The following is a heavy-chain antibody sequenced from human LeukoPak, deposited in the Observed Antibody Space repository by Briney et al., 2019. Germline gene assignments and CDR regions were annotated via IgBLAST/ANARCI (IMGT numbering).Heavy chain of an antibody. Sequence: SETLSLTCTVSGDSISSYYWSWIRQPPGKGLEWIGYIYYSGSTNYNPSLKSRVTISVDTSKNQFSLKLSSVTAADTAVYYCARGSAGYSSGWFTFWFDPWGQGTLVTVSS. CDR3: ARGSAGYSSGWFTFWFDP. V-gene: IGHV4-59*01. J-gene: IGHJ5*02. CDR2: IYYSGST. D-gene: IGHD6-19*01. CDR1: GDSISSYY.